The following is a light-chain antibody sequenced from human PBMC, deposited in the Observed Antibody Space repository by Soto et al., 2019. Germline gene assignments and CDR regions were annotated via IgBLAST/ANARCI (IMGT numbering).Light chain of an antibody. J-gene: IGLJ2*01. CDR3: SSYTSSSTLVV. V-gene: IGLV2-14*01. Sequence: QSVLTQPASVSGSPGQSITISCTGTSRDLGGYNYVSWYQQHPGKAPKLMIYDVSNRPSGVSNRFSGSKSGNTASLTISGLQAEDEADYYCSSYTSSSTLVVFGGGTKL. CDR2: DVS. CDR1: SRDLGGYNY.